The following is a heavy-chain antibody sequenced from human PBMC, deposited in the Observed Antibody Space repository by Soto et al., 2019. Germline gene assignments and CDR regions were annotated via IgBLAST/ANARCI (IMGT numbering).Heavy chain of an antibody. Sequence: EVQLAESGGGLVQPGGSLRLYCAASGFTFSSHWMHWVRQAPGKGLVWVSRIIGDGNEITYADSVKGRFTISRDNAKNTVILQMNSLRAEDTAVYYCVRGHVRGNDRHFDYWGQGTLVTVSS. V-gene: IGHV3-74*01. CDR2: IIGDGNEI. D-gene: IGHD3-16*02. CDR3: VRGHVRGNDRHFDY. CDR1: GFTFSSHW. J-gene: IGHJ4*02.